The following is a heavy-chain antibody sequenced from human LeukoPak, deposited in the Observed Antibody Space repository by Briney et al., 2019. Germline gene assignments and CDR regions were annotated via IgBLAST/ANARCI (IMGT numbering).Heavy chain of an antibody. CDR3: ARDQLYYDILTPYYYGMDV. D-gene: IGHD3-9*01. CDR2: ISYDGSNK. CDR1: GFTFSSYA. Sequence: QSGGSLRLSCAASGFTFSSYAMHWVRQAPGKGLEWVAVISYDGSNKYYADSVKGRFTISRDNSKNTLYLQMNSLRAEDTAVYYCARDQLYYDILTPYYYGMDVWGQGTTVTVSS. J-gene: IGHJ6*02. V-gene: IGHV3-30-3*01.